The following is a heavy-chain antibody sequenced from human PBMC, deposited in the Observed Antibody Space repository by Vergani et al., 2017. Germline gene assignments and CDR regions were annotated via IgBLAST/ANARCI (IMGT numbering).Heavy chain of an antibody. V-gene: IGHV3-30*02. CDR1: GFTLSNYD. CDR2: IQFDGSNQ. D-gene: IGHD3-16*01. J-gene: IGHJ4*02. Sequence: QVQLVESGGGVVQRGGSLRLSCATSGFTLSNYDMQWIRQGPGKGLEFVAFIQFDGSNQYYADSVKGRFTLSRDVSKNTLYLQMNSLRTDDTATYYCAKHFGGWGSAYWGQGTQVIVSS. CDR3: AKHFGGWGSAY.